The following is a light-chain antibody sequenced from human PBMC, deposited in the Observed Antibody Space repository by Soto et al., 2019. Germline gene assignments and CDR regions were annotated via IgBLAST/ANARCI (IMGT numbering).Light chain of an antibody. Sequence: QSALTQPASVSGSPGQSITISCTGTSSDVGGYNYVSWYQQHPGKAPKVMIYEVNNRPSGVSNRFSGSRSGNTASLTISGLQAEDEADYYCNSYTSSFTGVFGGGTKLTVL. CDR3: NSYTSSFTGV. CDR2: EVN. V-gene: IGLV2-14*01. J-gene: IGLJ3*02. CDR1: SSDVGGYNY.